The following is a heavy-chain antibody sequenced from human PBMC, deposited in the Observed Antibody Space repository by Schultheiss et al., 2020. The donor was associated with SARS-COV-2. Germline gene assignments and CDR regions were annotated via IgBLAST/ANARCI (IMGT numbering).Heavy chain of an antibody. J-gene: IGHJ5*02. CDR3: ARGASVYYYGSGSKKYNWFDP. CDR2: IIPIFGTA. Sequence: SVKVSCKASGGTFSSYAISWVRQAPGQGLEWMGGIIPIFGTANYAQKFQGRVTITADESTSTAYMELSSLRSEDTTVYYCARGASVYYYGSGSKKYNWFDPWGQGTLVTVSS. CDR1: GGTFSSYA. V-gene: IGHV1-69*13. D-gene: IGHD3-10*01.